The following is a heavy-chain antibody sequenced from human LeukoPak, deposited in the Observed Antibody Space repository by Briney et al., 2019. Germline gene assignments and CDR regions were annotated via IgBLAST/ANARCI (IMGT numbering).Heavy chain of an antibody. CDR3: ARAYDP. CDR2: IYSGGST. Sequence: GGSLRLSCAASGFAVSSNYISWVRQAPGKGLEWVSVIYSGGSTFYADSVRGRFTISRDISKNTVYLQMNSLRAEDTAMYYCARAYDPWGQGTLVTVSS. CDR1: GFAVSSNY. J-gene: IGHJ5*02. V-gene: IGHV3-53*01.